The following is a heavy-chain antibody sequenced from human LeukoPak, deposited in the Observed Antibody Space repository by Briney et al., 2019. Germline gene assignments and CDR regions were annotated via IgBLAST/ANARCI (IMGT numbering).Heavy chain of an antibody. V-gene: IGHV4-38-2*02. D-gene: IGHD4-17*01. CDR1: GYSISSGYY. CDR2: IYHSGST. J-gene: IGHJ4*02. Sequence: SETLSLTCTVSGYSISSGYYWGWIRQPPGKGLEWIGSIYHSGSTYYNPSLKSRVTISVDTSKNQFSLKLSSVTAADTAVYYCARGLSPTTVTTPFGYWGQGTLVTVSS. CDR3: ARGLSPTTVTTPFGY.